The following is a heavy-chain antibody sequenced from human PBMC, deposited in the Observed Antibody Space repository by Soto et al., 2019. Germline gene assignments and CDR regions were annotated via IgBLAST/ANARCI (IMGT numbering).Heavy chain of an antibody. V-gene: IGHV3-21*01. CDR1: GFNFNSYT. Sequence: GGSLRLSCAASGFNFNSYTINWVRQAPGKRLEWLSSISSSGYIFSTDSVRDRFTISRDNAKNSVYLQINSLRAEDTAVYFCARESSGGSCYPGMDVWGQGTTVTVSS. J-gene: IGHJ6*02. CDR2: ISSSGYI. CDR3: ARESSGGSCYPGMDV. D-gene: IGHD2-15*01.